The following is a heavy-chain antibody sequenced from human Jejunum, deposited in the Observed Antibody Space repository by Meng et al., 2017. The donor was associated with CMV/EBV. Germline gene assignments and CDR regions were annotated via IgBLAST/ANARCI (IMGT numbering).Heavy chain of an antibody. Sequence: TLREYKIRGERQPTGKGLEWRDGSRSKTYSSATAYAASVKGRFIISRDDSKNTAYLQMNSLKTEDTAVYYCTRHSIVVVPAAGFDPWGQGTLVTVSS. CDR3: TRHSIVVVPAAGFDP. V-gene: IGHV3-73*01. CDR1: TLREYK. CDR2: SRSKTYSSAT. D-gene: IGHD2-2*01. J-gene: IGHJ5*02.